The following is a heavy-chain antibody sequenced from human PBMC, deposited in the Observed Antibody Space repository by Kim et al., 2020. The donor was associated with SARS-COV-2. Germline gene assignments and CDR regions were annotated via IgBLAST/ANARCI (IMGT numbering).Heavy chain of an antibody. D-gene: IGHD6-13*01. J-gene: IGHJ6*02. CDR3: ARERGPEAAAELYYYYYGMDV. Sequence: GGSLRLSCAASGFTFSSYSMNWVRQAPGKGLEWVSSISSSSSYIYYADSVKGRFTISRDNAKNSLYLQMNSLRAEDTAVYYCARERGPEAAAELYYYYYGMDVWGQGTTVTVSS. CDR1: GFTFSSYS. V-gene: IGHV3-21*01. CDR2: ISSSSSYI.